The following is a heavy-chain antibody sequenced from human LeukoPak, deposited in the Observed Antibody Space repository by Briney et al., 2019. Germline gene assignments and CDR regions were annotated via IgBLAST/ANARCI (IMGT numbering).Heavy chain of an antibody. V-gene: IGHV4-34*01. CDR2: IYHSGST. D-gene: IGHD3-16*01. J-gene: IGHJ5*02. Sequence: SETLSLTCAVYGGSLSGHYWSWIRQTPGKGLEWIGEIYHSGSTNYNPSLKSRVTISVDKSKNQFSLKLSSVTAADTAVYYCARVAGGAAVSCFDPWGQGTLVTVSS. CDR1: GGSLSGHY. CDR3: ARVAGGAAVSCFDP.